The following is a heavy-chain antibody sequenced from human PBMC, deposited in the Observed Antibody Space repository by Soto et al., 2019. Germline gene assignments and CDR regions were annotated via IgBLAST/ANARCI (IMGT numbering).Heavy chain of an antibody. V-gene: IGHV5-51*01. Sequence: PGESLKISCKASGYTFSNYWIAWVRQMPGKGLEYMGVIYPGDSDTRYSPSFQGQVTISADKSISTAYLQWSSLRVEDTAIYYCARGTYCNTDCHYHFDSWGQGTLVTVSS. J-gene: IGHJ4*02. CDR1: GYTFSNYW. D-gene: IGHD2-21*02. CDR2: IYPGDSDT. CDR3: ARGTYCNTDCHYHFDS.